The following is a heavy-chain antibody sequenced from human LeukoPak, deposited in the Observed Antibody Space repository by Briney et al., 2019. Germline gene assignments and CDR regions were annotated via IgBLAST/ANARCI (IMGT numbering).Heavy chain of an antibody. CDR1: GYSFTNYW. D-gene: IGHD2-15*01. CDR3: ARLPGYCTGGSCYFDY. J-gene: IGHJ4*02. CDR2: IYPGDSDT. Sequence: NRGESLKISCKGSGYSFTNYWIGWVRQMPGKGLEWMGIIYPGDSDTRYSPSFQGQVTFSADKSISTTYLQWSSMKASDTAMYYYARLPGYCTGGSCYFDYWGQGTLVTVSS. V-gene: IGHV5-51*01.